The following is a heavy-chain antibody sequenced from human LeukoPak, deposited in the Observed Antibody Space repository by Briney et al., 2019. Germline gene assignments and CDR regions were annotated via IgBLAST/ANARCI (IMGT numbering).Heavy chain of an antibody. D-gene: IGHD6-6*01. V-gene: IGHV4-59*12. CDR2: IYYSGST. CDR3: ARMYKQLVVFAY. CDR1: GGSISSYY. Sequence: TPSETLSLTCTVSGGSISSYYWSWIRQPPGKGLEWIGSIYYSGSTYYNPSLKSRVTISVDTSKNQFSLKLSSVTAADTAVYYCARMYKQLVVFAYWGQGTLVTVSS. J-gene: IGHJ4*02.